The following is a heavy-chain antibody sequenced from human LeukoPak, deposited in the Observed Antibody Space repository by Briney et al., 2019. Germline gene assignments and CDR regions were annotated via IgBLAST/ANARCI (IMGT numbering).Heavy chain of an antibody. CDR3: TLIQGWGSGSYYRYF. Sequence: GGSLRLSCAASGFSISNYWMSWVRQAPGKGLEWVACVKSRSAGETTDYAAPVKGRFTISRDDSKHTLYLQVNSLKTEDTAVYYCTLIQGWGSGSYYRYFWGQGTLVTVSS. CDR2: VKSRSAGETT. J-gene: IGHJ4*02. D-gene: IGHD3-10*01. CDR1: GFSISNYW. V-gene: IGHV3-15*01.